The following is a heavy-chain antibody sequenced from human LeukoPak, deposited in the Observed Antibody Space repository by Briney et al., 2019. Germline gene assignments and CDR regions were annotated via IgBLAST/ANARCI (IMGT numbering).Heavy chain of an antibody. Sequence: PSGTLSLTCAVSGGSISSSNWWSWVRQLPGKGLEWIGVIYHSGSTNYNPSLKSRVTISVDKSKNQFSLKLSSVTAADTAVYYCASPTPTYDAFDIWGQGTMVTVSS. J-gene: IGHJ3*02. CDR2: IYHSGST. V-gene: IGHV4-4*02. CDR1: GGSISSSNW. CDR3: ASPTPTYDAFDI.